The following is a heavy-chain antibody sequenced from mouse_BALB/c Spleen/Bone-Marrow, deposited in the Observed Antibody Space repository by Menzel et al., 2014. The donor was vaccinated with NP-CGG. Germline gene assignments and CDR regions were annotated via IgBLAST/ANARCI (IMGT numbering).Heavy chain of an antibody. CDR3: AREGGLRRGDYYTMDY. CDR2: INPYNDGT. Sequence: VQLKESGPEPVKPGASVKMSCKASGYTFTGYVMHWVKQKPGQGLEWIGYINPYNDGTKYNEKFKGKATLTSDKSSSTAYMELSSLTSEDSAVYYCAREGGLRRGDYYTMDYWGQGTSVTVSS. J-gene: IGHJ4*01. D-gene: IGHD2-4*01. CDR1: GYTFTGYV. V-gene: IGHV1-14*01.